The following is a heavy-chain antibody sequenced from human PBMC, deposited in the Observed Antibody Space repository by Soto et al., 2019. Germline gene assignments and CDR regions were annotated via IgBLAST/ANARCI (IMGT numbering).Heavy chain of an antibody. V-gene: IGHV3-7*01. J-gene: IGHJ6*02. Sequence: GGSLRLSCAASGFTFSSYWISWVRQAPGKGLEWVANIKQDGSEKYYVDSVKGRFTISRDNAKNSLYLQMNSLRAEDTAVYYCARWGDSSSWFINYYYYGMDVWGQGTTVTVSS. CDR3: ARWGDSSSWFINYYYYGMDV. CDR1: GFTFSSYW. CDR2: IKQDGSEK. D-gene: IGHD6-13*01.